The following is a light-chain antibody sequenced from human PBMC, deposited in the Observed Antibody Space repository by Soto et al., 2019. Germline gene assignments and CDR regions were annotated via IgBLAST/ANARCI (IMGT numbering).Light chain of an antibody. CDR2: GAS. J-gene: IGKJ5*01. Sequence: EIVLTQSPGTLSLSPGERATLSCRASQSVSSSYLAWYQRKPGQAPRPLIYGASSRATGIPDRFSGSGSGTDFTLTISRLEPEDFAVYYCQQGITFGQGTRLEI. CDR3: QQGIT. CDR1: QSVSSSY. V-gene: IGKV3-20*01.